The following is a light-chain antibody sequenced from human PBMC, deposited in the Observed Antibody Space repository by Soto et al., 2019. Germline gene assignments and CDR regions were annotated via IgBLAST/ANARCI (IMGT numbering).Light chain of an antibody. V-gene: IGLV2-14*01. J-gene: IGLJ2*01. Sequence: QSALTQPASVSGSPGQSITISCTGTSSDVGGYNYVSWYQQHPGKAPKLMIYDVSNRPSWVSNRFSGSKSGNTASLTISGRQAEDEADYYCSSYTSSSTLVVFGGVTKLTVL. CDR1: SSDVGGYNY. CDR3: SSYTSSSTLVV. CDR2: DVS.